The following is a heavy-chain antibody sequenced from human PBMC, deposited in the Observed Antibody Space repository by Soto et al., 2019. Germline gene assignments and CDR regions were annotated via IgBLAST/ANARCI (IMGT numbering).Heavy chain of an antibody. D-gene: IGHD6-19*01. J-gene: IGHJ4*02. Sequence: ASVKVSCKASGYTFTSYYMHWVRQAPGQGLEWMGIINPSGGSTSYAQKFQGRVTMTRDTSTSTVYMELSSLRSEDTAVYYCARVVRRYSSGWYYFDYWGQGTLVTVSS. V-gene: IGHV1-46*03. CDR2: INPSGGST. CDR1: GYTFTSYY. CDR3: ARVVRRYSSGWYYFDY.